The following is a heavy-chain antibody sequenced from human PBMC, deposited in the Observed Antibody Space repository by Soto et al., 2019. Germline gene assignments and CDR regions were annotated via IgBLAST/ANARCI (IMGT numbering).Heavy chain of an antibody. J-gene: IGHJ6*02. CDR1: GGSISSYY. CDR2: IYYSGST. D-gene: IGHD6-6*01. V-gene: IGHV4-59*01. Sequence: SETLSLTCTVSGGSISSYYLSWMRQPPGKGLEWIGYIYYSGSTNYNPSLKSRVTISVDTSKNQFSLKLSSVTAADTAVYYCARYSSSSGRQAGDYYYYGMDVWGQGTTVTVSS. CDR3: ARYSSSSGRQAGDYYYYGMDV.